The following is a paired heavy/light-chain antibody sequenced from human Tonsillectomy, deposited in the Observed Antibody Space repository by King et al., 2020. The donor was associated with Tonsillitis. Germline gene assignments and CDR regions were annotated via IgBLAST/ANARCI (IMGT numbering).Heavy chain of an antibody. CDR1: GAAVSSYY. J-gene: IGHJ5*02. D-gene: IGHD1-26*01. CDR3: AGSLVVGRFDP. V-gene: IGHV4-59*02. Sequence: QVQLQESGPGLVKPSETLSLSCSVSGAAVSSYYWSWIRQSPGEGLEWIAYTHYTGTTKYNPSLKSRVTISIDTSRNQFSLNLTSVNAADTAVYYCAGSLVVGRFDPWGQGTRVTVSS. CDR2: THYTGTT.
Light chain of an antibody. CDR2: LGS. V-gene: IGKV2-28*01. J-gene: IGKJ1*01. Sequence: DIVMTQSPLSLPVTPGEPASISCRSSQSLLHSNGYNYLDWYLQKPGQSPQLLIFLGSNRASGVPDRFSGSGSGTDFTLKISRVEAEDVGVYYCMQSLQPSWTLGRGTKVEIK. CDR1: QSLLHSNGYNY. CDR3: MQSLQPSWT.